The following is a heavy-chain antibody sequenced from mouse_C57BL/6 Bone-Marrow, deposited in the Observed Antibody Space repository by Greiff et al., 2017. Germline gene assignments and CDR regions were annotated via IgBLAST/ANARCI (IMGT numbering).Heavy chain of an antibody. V-gene: IGHV1-55*01. CDR1: GYTFTSYW. CDR3: ARPYYSNYWYFDV. CDR2: IYPGSGST. Sequence: QVQLQQPGAELVKPGASVTMSCKASGYTFTSYWITWVKQRPGQGLEWIGDIYPGSGSTNYNEKFKSKATLTVDTTSSTAYMQLSSLTSEDSAVYYCARPYYSNYWYFDVWGTGTTVTVSS. J-gene: IGHJ1*03. D-gene: IGHD2-5*01.